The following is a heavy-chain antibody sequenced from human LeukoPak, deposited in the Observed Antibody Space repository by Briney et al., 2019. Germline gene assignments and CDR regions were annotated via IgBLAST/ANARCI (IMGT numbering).Heavy chain of an antibody. CDR2: ISYDGSNK. J-gene: IGHJ4*02. CDR3: ATIATDEIYGSGRTFVY. CDR1: GFTFSSYG. Sequence: PGGSLRLSSAASGFTFSSYGMHWVRQAPGKGLEWVAVISYDGSNKYYADSVKGRFTISRDNSKNTLYLQMNSLRAEDTAVYYCATIATDEIYGSGRTFVYWGQGTLVTVSS. V-gene: IGHV3-30*03. D-gene: IGHD3-10*01.